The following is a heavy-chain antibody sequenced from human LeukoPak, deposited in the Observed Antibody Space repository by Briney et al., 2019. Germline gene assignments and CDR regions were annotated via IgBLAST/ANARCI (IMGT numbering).Heavy chain of an antibody. J-gene: IGHJ4*02. CDR2: INTNTGNP. V-gene: IGHV7-4-1*02. Sequence: GASVKASCKASGYTFTSYAMNWVRQAPGQGLEWMGWINTNTGNPTYAQGFTGRFVFSLDTSVSTAYLQISSLKAEDTAVYYCARVGLNQLLYGFDYWGQGTLVTVSS. CDR3: ARVGLNQLLYGFDY. CDR1: GYTFTSYA. D-gene: IGHD2-2*02.